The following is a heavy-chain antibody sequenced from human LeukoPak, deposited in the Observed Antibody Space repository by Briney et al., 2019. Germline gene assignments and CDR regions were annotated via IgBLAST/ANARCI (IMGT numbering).Heavy chain of an antibody. V-gene: IGHV4-39*01. CDR2: IYYSGST. J-gene: IGHJ4*02. CDR3: ARARYCSGGSCYLRYYFDY. D-gene: IGHD2-15*01. CDR1: GGSISSSSYY. Sequence: SETLSLTCTVSGGSISSSSYYWGWIRQPPGKGLEWIGSIYYSGSTYYNPSLKSRVTISVDTSKNQFSLKLSSVTAADTAVYYCARARYCSGGSCYLRYYFDYWGQGTLVTVSS.